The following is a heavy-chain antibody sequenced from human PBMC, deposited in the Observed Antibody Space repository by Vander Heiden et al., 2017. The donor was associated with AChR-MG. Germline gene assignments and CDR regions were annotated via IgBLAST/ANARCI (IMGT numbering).Heavy chain of an antibody. CDR2: IYFTGTT. CDR1: GDSISNGDYY. D-gene: IGHD3-22*01. V-gene: IGHV4-30-4*01. Sequence: QVQLQESGPGLVEPSQTLSLTCTVSGDSISNGDYYWSWIRQPPGKGPEWIGYIYFTGTTYYTPSLKDRLTISVDTSKNQLSLKLTSVTAADTAIYYCARGYWSYYDGSGYYLDFWGQGSLVTVSS. J-gene: IGHJ4*02. CDR3: ARGYWSYYDGSGYYLDF.